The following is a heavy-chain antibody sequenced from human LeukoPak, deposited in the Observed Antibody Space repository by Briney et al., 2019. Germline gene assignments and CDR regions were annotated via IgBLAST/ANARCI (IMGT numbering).Heavy chain of an antibody. Sequence: ASVTVSCTASGGTFGSYAISWVRQAPGQGLEWMGGIIPIFGTANYAQKFQGRVTITADESTSTAYMELSSLRSEDTAVYYCASGATTAFDIWGQGTMVTVSS. CDR2: IIPIFGTA. CDR3: ASGATTAFDI. V-gene: IGHV1-69*13. D-gene: IGHD4-17*01. CDR1: GGTFGSYA. J-gene: IGHJ3*02.